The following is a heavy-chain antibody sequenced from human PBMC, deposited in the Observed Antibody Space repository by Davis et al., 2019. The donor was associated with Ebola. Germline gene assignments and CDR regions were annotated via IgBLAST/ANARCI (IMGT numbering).Heavy chain of an antibody. CDR1: GGSFSGYY. CDR3: ARHISSEYSGYNY. Sequence: SETLSLTCAVYGGSFSGYYWSWIRQPPGKGLEWIGEINHSGSTYYNPSLKSRVTISVDTSKNQFSLKLSSVTAADTAVYYCARHISSEYSGYNYWGQGTLVTVSS. J-gene: IGHJ4*02. D-gene: IGHD5-12*01. CDR2: INHSGST. V-gene: IGHV4-34*01.